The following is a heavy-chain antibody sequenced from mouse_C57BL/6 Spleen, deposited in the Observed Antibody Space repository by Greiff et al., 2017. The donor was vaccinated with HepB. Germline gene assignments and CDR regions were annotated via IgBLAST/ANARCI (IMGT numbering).Heavy chain of an antibody. CDR2: IDPEDGDT. J-gene: IGHJ2*01. CDR1: GFNIKDYY. D-gene: IGHD4-1*01. Sequence: VQLQQSGAELVKPGASVKLSCTASGFNIKDYYMHWVKQRTEQGLEWIGRIDPEDGDTKYAPKFQGKATITADTSSNTAYLQLSSLTSEDTAVYYCARSGDPVYFDYWGQGTTLTVSS. CDR3: ARSGDPVYFDY. V-gene: IGHV14-2*01.